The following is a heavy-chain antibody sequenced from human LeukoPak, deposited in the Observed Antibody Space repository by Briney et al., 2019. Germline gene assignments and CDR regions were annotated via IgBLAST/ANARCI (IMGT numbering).Heavy chain of an antibody. CDR1: GFTFSSYS. V-gene: IGHV3-21*01. CDR2: ISSSSSYI. J-gene: IGHJ5*02. D-gene: IGHD3-10*01. Sequence: PGGSLRLSCAASGFTFSSYSMNWVRQAPGKGLEWVSSISSSSSYIYYADSVKGRFTISRDNAKNSLYLQMNSLGAEDTAVYYCARDQGWFGENWFDPWGQGTLVTVSS. CDR3: ARDQGWFGENWFDP.